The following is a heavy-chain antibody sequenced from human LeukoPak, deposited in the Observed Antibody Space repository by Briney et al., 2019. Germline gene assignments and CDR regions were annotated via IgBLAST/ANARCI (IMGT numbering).Heavy chain of an antibody. CDR3: ARVGCSGGSCYSDY. V-gene: IGHV4-39*07. CDR2: IYYSGST. Sequence: PSETLSLTCTVSGGSISNSNYYWGWIRQPPGKGLEWIGSIYYSGSTNYNPSLKSRVTISVDTSKNQFSLKLSSVTAADTAVYYCARVGCSGGSCYSDYWGQGTLVTVSS. D-gene: IGHD2-15*01. J-gene: IGHJ4*02. CDR1: GGSISNSNYY.